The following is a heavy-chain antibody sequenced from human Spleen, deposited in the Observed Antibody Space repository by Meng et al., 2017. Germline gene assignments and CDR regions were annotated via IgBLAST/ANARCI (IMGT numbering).Heavy chain of an antibody. V-gene: IGHV4-34*01. CDR2: INHSGST. J-gene: IGHJ5*02. CDR3: ARAGGWFDP. D-gene: IGHD1-26*01. Sequence: QVHLQQWGAGLLKPSETLSLTCVVSGGSFSDYYWSWIRQPPGKGLEWIGEINHSGSTNYNPSLESRATISVDTSQNNLSLKLSSVTAADSAVYYCARAGGWFDPWGQGSLVTVSS. CDR1: GGSFSDYY.